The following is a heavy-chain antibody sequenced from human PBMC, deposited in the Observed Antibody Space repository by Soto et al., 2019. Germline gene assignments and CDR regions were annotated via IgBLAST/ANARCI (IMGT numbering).Heavy chain of an antibody. J-gene: IGHJ4*02. CDR2: FSGSGVST. CDR3: AKDRGSYYPNYFDY. V-gene: IGHV3-23*01. CDR1: GFTFSSYA. Sequence: EVQLLESGGGLVQPGGSLRLSCAASGFTFSSYAMSWVRQAPGKGLEWVSAFSGSGVSTYYADSVKGRFTISRDNSKNPLYLQMNSLSAEDTAVYYCAKDRGSYYPNYFDYWGQGTLVTVSS. D-gene: IGHD1-26*01.